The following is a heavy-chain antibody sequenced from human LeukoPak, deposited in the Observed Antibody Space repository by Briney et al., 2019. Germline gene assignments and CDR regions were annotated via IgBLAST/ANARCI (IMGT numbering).Heavy chain of an antibody. CDR3: ARHTSGNLQPFDY. J-gene: IGHJ4*02. CDR2: LSGSGANT. V-gene: IGHV3-23*01. CDR1: GFTFSNCA. Sequence: GGSLRLSCAASGFTFSNCAMSWVRQAPGKGLEWVSGLSGSGANTHYADSVKGRFTITRDNFKNTLYLQMNSLRAEDTGLYYCARHTSGNLQPFDYWGQGTLVTVSS. D-gene: IGHD3-22*01.